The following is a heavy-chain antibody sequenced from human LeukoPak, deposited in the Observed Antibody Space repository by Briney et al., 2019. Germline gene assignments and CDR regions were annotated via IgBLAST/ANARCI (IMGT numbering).Heavy chain of an antibody. D-gene: IGHD1-1*01. V-gene: IGHV4-59*01. CDR1: GGSISSYY. J-gene: IGHJ3*02. CDR2: ISYTGRT. CDR3: ARNVPVQTSDAFDI. Sequence: PSETLSLTCTVSGGSISSYYWSWIRQPPGKGLEWIGYISYTGRTNSNPSLSSRVAMSVDTSKDQFSLKLTYVTAADTAVYYCARNVPVQTSDAFDIWGRGTMVTVSS.